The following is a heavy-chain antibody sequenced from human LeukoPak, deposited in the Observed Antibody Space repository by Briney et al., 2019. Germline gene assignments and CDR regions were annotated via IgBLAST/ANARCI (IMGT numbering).Heavy chain of an antibody. CDR1: GGSFSSYY. J-gene: IGHJ4*02. Sequence: SETLSLTCTVSGGSFSSYYWSWIRQPPGKGLEWIGYIYYSGSTNYNPSLKSRVTISVDTSKYQFSLKLSSVTAADTAVYYCARGRLYSSSCPFDYWGQGTLVTVSS. CDR2: IYYSGST. V-gene: IGHV4-59*01. CDR3: ARGRLYSSSCPFDY. D-gene: IGHD6-13*01.